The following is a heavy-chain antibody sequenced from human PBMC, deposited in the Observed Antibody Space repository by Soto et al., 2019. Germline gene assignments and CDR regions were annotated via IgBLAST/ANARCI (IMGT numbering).Heavy chain of an antibody. V-gene: IGHV4-39*01. Sequence: SETLSLTCTVSGDSIITNSYYWAWIRQPPGKGLEWIGSVFYRGTTYYNPSLKSRVTLSVDTSKNQFSLTLTSVTAPDTAVYYCARHSGAPSSPPYYFRSWGQGTLVTVSS. CDR1: GDSIITNSYY. CDR3: ARHSGAPSSPPYYFRS. CDR2: VFYRGTT. D-gene: IGHD3-10*01. J-gene: IGHJ5*02.